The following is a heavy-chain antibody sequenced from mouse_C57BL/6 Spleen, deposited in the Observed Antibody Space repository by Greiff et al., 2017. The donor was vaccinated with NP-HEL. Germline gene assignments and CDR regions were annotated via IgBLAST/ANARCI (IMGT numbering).Heavy chain of an antibody. CDR1: GFNIKDYY. Sequence: EVQLQQSGAELVKPGASVKLSCTTSGFNIKDYYMHWVKQRTEQGLEWIGMIDPVDGETKDAPTFQGKATITSDTSSNTAYLQRSSLTSEETAVYYWARSRAMDYWGQGSSVTVSS. D-gene: IGHD3-1*01. CDR3: ARSRAMDY. CDR2: IDPVDGET. J-gene: IGHJ4*01. V-gene: IGHV14-2*01.